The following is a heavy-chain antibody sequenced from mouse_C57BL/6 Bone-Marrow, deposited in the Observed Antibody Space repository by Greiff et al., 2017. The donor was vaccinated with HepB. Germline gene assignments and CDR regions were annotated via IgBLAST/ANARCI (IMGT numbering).Heavy chain of an antibody. CDR3: ASYYNNCPLYFDV. CDR1: GFSLTSYG. CDR2: IWRGGST. D-gene: IGHD2-5*01. Sequence: QVQLQQSGPGLVQPSQSLSITCTVSGFSLTSYGVHWVRQSPGKGLEWLGVIWRGGSTDYNAAFMSGLSITKDNSKSKVFFKMNSLQADDTAIYYCASYYNNCPLYFDVWGTGTTVTVSS. J-gene: IGHJ1*03. V-gene: IGHV2-5*01.